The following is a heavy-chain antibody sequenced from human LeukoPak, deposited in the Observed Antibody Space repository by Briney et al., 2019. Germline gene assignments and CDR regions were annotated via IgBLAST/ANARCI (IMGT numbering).Heavy chain of an antibody. Sequence: GRSLRLSCAASAFIFSKYAMHWVRQTPGKGLEWVAAIWNDGSDENYADSVKGRFTISSDNSKNTLYLQMNSLRAEDTAVYYCARDRLNYDSSGYYSWGQGTLVTVSS. CDR3: ARDRLNYDSSGYYS. J-gene: IGHJ4*02. CDR1: AFIFSKYA. V-gene: IGHV3-33*01. D-gene: IGHD3-22*01. CDR2: IWNDGSDE.